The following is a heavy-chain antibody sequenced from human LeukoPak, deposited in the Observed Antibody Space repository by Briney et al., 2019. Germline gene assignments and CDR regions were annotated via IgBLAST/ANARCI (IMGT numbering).Heavy chain of an antibody. CDR2: IPYDGSNK. Sequence: PGGSLRLSCAASGFTFSSYGMHWARQAPGKGLEWVAVIPYDGSNKYYADSVKGRFTISRDNSKNTLYLQMNSLRAEDTAVYYCAKSLEYYFDYWGQGTLVTVSS. V-gene: IGHV3-30*18. J-gene: IGHJ4*02. CDR1: GFTFSSYG. CDR3: AKSLEYYFDY.